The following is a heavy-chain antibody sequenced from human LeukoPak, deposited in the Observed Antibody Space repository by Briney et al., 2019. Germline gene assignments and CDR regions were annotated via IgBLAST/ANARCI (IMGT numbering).Heavy chain of an antibody. Sequence: GGGLRIFSAAAAFSFSNNWMRRGGRDPGRGGVGVANIKKDGSEINYVASVKGRFTISRDNANNSLYLQMNSLRVDDTAVYYCARDRGYSTFDYWGQGTLVTVSS. CDR1: AFSFSNNW. D-gene: IGHD4-23*01. V-gene: IGHV3-7*01. J-gene: IGHJ4*02. CDR2: IKKDGSEI. CDR3: ARDRGYSTFDY.